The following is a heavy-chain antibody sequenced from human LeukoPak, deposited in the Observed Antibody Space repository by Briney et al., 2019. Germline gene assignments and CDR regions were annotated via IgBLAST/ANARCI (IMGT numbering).Heavy chain of an antibody. D-gene: IGHD3-10*01. Sequence: SETLSLTCTVSGGSISSSSYYWGWIRQPPGKGLEWIGSIYYSGSTYYNPSLKSRVTTLVDTSKRQFSLKLSSVTAADTAVYYCARVFGGPLDDAFDIWGQGTMVIVSS. J-gene: IGHJ3*02. CDR2: IYYSGST. CDR3: ARVFGGPLDDAFDI. CDR1: GGSISSSSYY. V-gene: IGHV4-39*07.